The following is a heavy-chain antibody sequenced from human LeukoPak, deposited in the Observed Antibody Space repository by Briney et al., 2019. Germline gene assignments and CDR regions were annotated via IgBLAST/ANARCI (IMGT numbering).Heavy chain of an antibody. CDR2: IYWDDDK. CDR3: AHSLGDILTGNDAFDI. Sequence: FGPTLVKPXQTLTLTCTFSGFSLSTSAVGVGWIRQPPGKALEWLALIYWDDDKRYSASLKSRLTITKDTSKNQVVLTMTNMDPVDTATYYCAHSLGDILTGNDAFDIWGQRTMVTVSS. CDR1: GFSLSTSAVG. D-gene: IGHD3-9*01. V-gene: IGHV2-5*02. J-gene: IGHJ3*02.